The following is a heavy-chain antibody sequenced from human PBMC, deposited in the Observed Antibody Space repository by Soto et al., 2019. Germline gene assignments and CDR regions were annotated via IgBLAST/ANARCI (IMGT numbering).Heavy chain of an antibody. J-gene: IGHJ4*02. CDR3: ARDKITGLFDY. Sequence: PSETLSLTCAVYGWSFSGYDWTRIRQPPGTGLEWLGETNHSGSSNYNPSLKSRVTISVDTSKNQFSLKLTSVTAADTAVYYCARDKITGLFDYWGQGALVTVS. V-gene: IGHV4-34*01. CDR1: GWSFSGYD. D-gene: IGHD2-8*02. CDR2: TNHSGSS.